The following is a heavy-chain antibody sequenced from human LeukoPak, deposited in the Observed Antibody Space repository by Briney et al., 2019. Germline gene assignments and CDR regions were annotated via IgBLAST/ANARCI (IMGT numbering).Heavy chain of an antibody. CDR1: GFTFSHYG. J-gene: IGHJ4*02. CDR2: ISPDGSSQ. CDR3: ARQHIVVVPAPPDY. V-gene: IGHV3-30*03. Sequence: WGSLRLSCAASGFTFSHYGMHWVRQAPGKGLEWVTVISPDGSSQFYADSVEGRFTISRDNSKNTLYLQMNSLRAEDTAVYYCARQHIVVVPAPPDYWGQGTLVPVSS. D-gene: IGHD2-2*01.